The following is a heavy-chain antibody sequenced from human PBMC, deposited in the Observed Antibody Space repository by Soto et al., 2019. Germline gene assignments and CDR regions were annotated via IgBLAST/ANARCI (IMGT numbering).Heavy chain of an antibody. D-gene: IGHD4-17*01. CDR2: IIPIYDSP. CDR1: GGTFSTYS. Sequence: VQLVQSGAEVRQPGSSVRVSCKASGGTFSTYSVTWVRQTPGQGLEWMGGIIPIYDSPYYAQKFLGRVSLTAVTSTNTAFMVLRGLTSEDTGVYFCAGISASVTKVPLRDWGQ. CDR3: AGISASVTKVPLRD. V-gene: IGHV1-69*06. J-gene: IGHJ1*01.